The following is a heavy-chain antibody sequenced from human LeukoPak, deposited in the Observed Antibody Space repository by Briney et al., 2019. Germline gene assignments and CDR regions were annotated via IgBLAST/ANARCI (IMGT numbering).Heavy chain of an antibody. V-gene: IGHV3-20*04. D-gene: IGHD1-26*01. CDR1: GFTFDDYG. CDR2: INWNGGST. CDR3: ARARVGTTYYYYYMDV. Sequence: AGGSLRLSCAASGFTFDDYGMSWVRQAPGKGLEWVSGINWNGGSTGYAGSVKGRFTISRDNAKNSLYLQMNSLRAEDTALYYCARARVGTTYYYYYMDVWGKGTTVTVSS. J-gene: IGHJ6*03.